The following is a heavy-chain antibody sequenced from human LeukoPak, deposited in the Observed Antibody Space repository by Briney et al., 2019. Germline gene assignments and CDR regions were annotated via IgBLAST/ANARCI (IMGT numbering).Heavy chain of an antibody. Sequence: GGSLRLSCAASGFTFSSYAMHWVRQAPGKGLEWVAIISYDGSNKYYADSVKGRFTISRDNSKNTLYLQMNSLRVEDTAVYYCARESGYCSGGSCYSLWHFDLWGRGTLVTVSS. CDR3: ARESGYCSGGSCYSLWHFDL. J-gene: IGHJ2*01. CDR2: ISYDGSNK. D-gene: IGHD2-15*01. CDR1: GFTFSSYA. V-gene: IGHV3-30-3*01.